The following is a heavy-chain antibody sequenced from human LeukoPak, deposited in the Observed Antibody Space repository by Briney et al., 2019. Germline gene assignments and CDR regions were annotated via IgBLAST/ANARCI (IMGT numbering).Heavy chain of an antibody. J-gene: IGHJ4*02. D-gene: IGHD2-21*02. CDR2: ISFDGTIK. CDR3: AKDGGSTYSGDWVRDY. Sequence: GGSLRLSCAASGFTFSSYGIHWVRQAPGKGLEWVAVISFDGTIKYYTDSVKGRFTSSRDNSKNTLYLQMNSLRVEDTAVYYCAKDGGSTYSGDWVRDYWGQGTLVTVSS. CDR1: GFTFSSYG. V-gene: IGHV3-33*06.